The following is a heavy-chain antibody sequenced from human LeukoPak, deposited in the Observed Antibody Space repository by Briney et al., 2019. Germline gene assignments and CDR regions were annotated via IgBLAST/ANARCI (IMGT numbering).Heavy chain of an antibody. CDR3: ASGDGYNYYFDY. V-gene: IGHV1-24*01. D-gene: IGHD5-24*01. CDR1: GYTLTELS. CDR2: FDPEDGET. Sequence: ASVKVSCKVSGYTLTELSMHWVRQAPGKGLEWMGGFDPEDGETIYAQKFQGRVTMTEDTSTDTAYMELSSLRSEDTAVYYCASGDGYNYYFDYWGQGTLVTVSS. J-gene: IGHJ4*02.